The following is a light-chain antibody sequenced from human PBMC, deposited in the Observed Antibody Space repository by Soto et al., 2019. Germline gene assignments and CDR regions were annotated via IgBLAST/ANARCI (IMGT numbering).Light chain of an antibody. V-gene: IGKV3-15*01. CDR1: QSVSSN. CDR2: GAS. CDR3: QQYNNWPPFT. J-gene: IGKJ2*01. Sequence: EIVMTQSPATLSVSPGDRATLSCRASQSVSSNLAWYQQKPGQAPRLLIYGASTRATGIPARFSGSGSGTEFPLTISSLQYEDFAVYFCQQYNNWPPFTFGQGTKLEIK.